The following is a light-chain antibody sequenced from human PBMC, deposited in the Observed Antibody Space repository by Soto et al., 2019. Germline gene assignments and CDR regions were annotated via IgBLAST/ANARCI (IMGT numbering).Light chain of an antibody. CDR3: QQRTNWLFT. CDR1: QSVGTY. J-gene: IGKJ3*01. CDR2: DAF. V-gene: IGKV3-11*01. Sequence: EIVLTQSPPTLSLSPGERATLSCRASQSVGTYLAWYQHKPGQARRLLIYDAFNRATGIPTRFSGSGSGTDFTLTISSLEPEDFAVYYCQQRTNWLFTFGPGTRVDIK.